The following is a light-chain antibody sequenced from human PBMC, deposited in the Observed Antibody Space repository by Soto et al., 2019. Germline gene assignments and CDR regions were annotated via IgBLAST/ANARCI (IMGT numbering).Light chain of an antibody. Sequence: DIQMTQAPSSLSASVGDRVILTCLASQSISKWLAWYQQKPGKAPKLLIYDASSLGSGVPSRFSGSGSGTEFTLTISSLQPGDFATYYCQQYNSYSPWTFGQGTNVDIK. CDR2: DAS. V-gene: IGKV1-5*01. CDR1: QSISKW. CDR3: QQYNSYSPWT. J-gene: IGKJ1*01.